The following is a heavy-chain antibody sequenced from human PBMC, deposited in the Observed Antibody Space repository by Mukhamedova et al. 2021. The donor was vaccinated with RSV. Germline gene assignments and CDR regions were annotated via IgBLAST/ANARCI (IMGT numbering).Heavy chain of an antibody. J-gene: IGHJ5*02. V-gene: IGHV1-69*10. CDR3: AAMTTVTKGWFDP. CDR2: IIPILGIA. D-gene: IGHD4-17*01. Sequence: VRQAPGQGLEWMGGIIPILGIANYAQKFQGRVTITADKSTGTAYMELSSLRSEDTAVYYCAAMTTVTKGWFDPWGQGTLATVSS.